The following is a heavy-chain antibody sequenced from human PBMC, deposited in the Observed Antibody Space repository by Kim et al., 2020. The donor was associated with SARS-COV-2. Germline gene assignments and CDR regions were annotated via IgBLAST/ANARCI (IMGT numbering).Heavy chain of an antibody. D-gene: IGHD6-6*01. Sequence: YADSVKGRFTISRDNSKTTLYLQMNSLRAEDTDVYYCARERGWQLVPLDYWGQGTLVTVSS. V-gene: IGHV3-30*01. J-gene: IGHJ4*02. CDR3: ARERGWQLVPLDY.